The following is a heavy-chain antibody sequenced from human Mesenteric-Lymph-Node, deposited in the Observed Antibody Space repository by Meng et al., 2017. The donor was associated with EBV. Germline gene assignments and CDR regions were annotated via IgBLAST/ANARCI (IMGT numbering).Heavy chain of an antibody. D-gene: IGHD6-19*01. Sequence: EVQLLESGGGLAQPGGSLRLSCAASGFTFSSNAMNWVRQAPGKGLEWVSAVSSSGGTTYYADSVKGRFTISRDNSKNTLYLQMNSLRAEDTAVYYCAIRIAVNYWGQGTLVTVSS. CDR3: AIRIAVNY. CDR1: GFTFSSNA. J-gene: IGHJ4*02. V-gene: IGHV3-23*01. CDR2: VSSSGGTT.